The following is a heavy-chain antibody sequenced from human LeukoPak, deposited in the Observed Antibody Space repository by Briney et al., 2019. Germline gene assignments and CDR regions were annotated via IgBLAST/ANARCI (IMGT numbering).Heavy chain of an antibody. CDR2: INGDGSST. J-gene: IGHJ6*02. CDR3: AKDALLEGGSGSYYYYYGMDV. V-gene: IGHV3-74*03. D-gene: IGHD3-10*01. CDR1: GFTISSYW. Sequence: GGSLRLSCGATGFTISSYWMHWVRQAPGKGLVWVSRINGDGSSTTYADSVKGRFTISRDNSKNTLYLQMNSLRAEDTAVYYCAKDALLEGGSGSYYYYYGMDVWGQGTTVTVSS.